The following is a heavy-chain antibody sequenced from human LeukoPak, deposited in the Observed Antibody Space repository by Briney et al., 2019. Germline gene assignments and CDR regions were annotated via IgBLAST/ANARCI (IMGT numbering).Heavy chain of an antibody. J-gene: IGHJ6*03. D-gene: IGHD1-7*01. CDR3: ARLNWNYESYMDV. CDR2: IKQDGSEK. Sequence: GGSLRLSCAASGFTFSTYWMSWVRQAPGKGLEWVTNIKQDGSEKYYVNSVKGRFTISRDNAKNSLYLQMNSLRAEDTAVYYCARLNWNYESYMDVWGKGTTVTVSS. V-gene: IGHV3-7*01. CDR1: GFTFSTYW.